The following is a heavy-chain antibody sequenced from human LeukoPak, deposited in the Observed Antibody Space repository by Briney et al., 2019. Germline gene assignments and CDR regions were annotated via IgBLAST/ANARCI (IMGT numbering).Heavy chain of an antibody. Sequence: PGGSLRLSCAASGFTFSSYAMSWVRQAPGKGLEWVSAINWNGGSTSYADSVKGRFTISRDDAKNSLYLQMDSLRAEDTALYYCARDGPGGGSYYTNYWGQGTLVTVSS. CDR3: ARDGPGGGSYYTNY. CDR2: INWNGGST. D-gene: IGHD1-26*01. J-gene: IGHJ4*02. CDR1: GFTFSSYA. V-gene: IGHV3-20*04.